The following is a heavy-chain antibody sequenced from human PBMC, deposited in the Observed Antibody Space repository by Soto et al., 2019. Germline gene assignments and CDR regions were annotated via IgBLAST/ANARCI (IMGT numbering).Heavy chain of an antibody. CDR2: IYYSGST. J-gene: IGHJ1*01. CDR3: ARVSSSGNVHH. CDR1: GGSINSFF. V-gene: IGHV4-59*01. D-gene: IGHD3-10*01. Sequence: PSETLSLTCTVSGGSINSFFWSWIRQLPGKGLEWIGYIYYSGSTSYNPSLKSRVTISVDTSKNQFSLRLSSVTAADTAVYYCARVSSSGNVHHWGQGTLVTVSS.